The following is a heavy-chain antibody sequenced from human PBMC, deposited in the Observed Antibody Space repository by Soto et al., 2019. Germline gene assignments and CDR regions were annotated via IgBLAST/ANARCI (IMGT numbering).Heavy chain of an antibody. Sequence: QLQLQESGSGLVKPSQTLSLTCAVSGGSISSGGYSWSWIRQPPGKGLEWIGYIYHSGSTYYNPSRKSRVTISVDRSKNQFSLKLSSVTAADTAVYYCARGYCSGGSCYSWGGAYGMDVWGQGTTVTVSS. V-gene: IGHV4-30-2*01. CDR2: IYHSGST. J-gene: IGHJ6*02. CDR3: ARGYCSGGSCYSWGGAYGMDV. CDR1: GGSISSGGYS. D-gene: IGHD2-15*01.